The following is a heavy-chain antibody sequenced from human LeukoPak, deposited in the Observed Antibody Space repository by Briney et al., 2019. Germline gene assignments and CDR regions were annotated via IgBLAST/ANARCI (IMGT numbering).Heavy chain of an antibody. CDR2: IRYDGSNK. CDR3: AKDSGSRAVAAPFDK. V-gene: IGHV3-30*02. J-gene: IGHJ4*02. D-gene: IGHD6-19*01. Sequence: GGSLRLSCAASGFTFSSYGMDWVRQAPGKGLEWVAFIRYDGSNKYHVDSVKGRFTISRDNSKNTLYLQMNSLRAEDTAVYYCAKDSGSRAVAAPFDKWGQGTLVTVSS. CDR1: GFTFSSYG.